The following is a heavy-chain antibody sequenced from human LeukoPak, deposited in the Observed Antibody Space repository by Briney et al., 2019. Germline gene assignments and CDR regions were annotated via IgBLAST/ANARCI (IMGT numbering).Heavy chain of an antibody. J-gene: IGHJ6*02. CDR3: ARVALGRRWLQTSYYYGMDV. Sequence: SVKVSCMASGGTFSSYAISWVRQAPGQGLVWMGGIIPIFGTANYAQKFQGRVTITADESTSTAYMELSRLRSEDTAVYYCARVALGRRWLQTSYYYGMDVWGQGTTVTVSS. D-gene: IGHD5-24*01. V-gene: IGHV1-69*13. CDR2: IIPIFGTA. CDR1: GGTFSSYA.